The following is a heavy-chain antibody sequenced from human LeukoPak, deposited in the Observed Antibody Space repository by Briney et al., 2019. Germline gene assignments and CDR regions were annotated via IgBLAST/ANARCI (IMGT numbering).Heavy chain of an antibody. Sequence: ASVKVSCKASGYTFTNFGIYWVRQAPGQGLEWVGWINTNTGNPSYVQGFAGRFVFSLDTSVNTAYLQINSLKAEDTAVYYCARDPLLRAFDIWGQGTMVTVSS. CDR1: GYTFTNFG. CDR3: ARDPLLRAFDI. J-gene: IGHJ3*02. D-gene: IGHD1-26*01. CDR2: INTNTGNP. V-gene: IGHV7-4-1*02.